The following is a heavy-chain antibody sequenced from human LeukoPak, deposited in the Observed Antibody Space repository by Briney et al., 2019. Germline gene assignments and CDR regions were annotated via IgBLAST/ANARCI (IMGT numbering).Heavy chain of an antibody. CDR3: ARILSEELEFAAFDI. V-gene: IGHV1-2*02. D-gene: IGHD1-1*01. Sequence: ASVKVSCKASGYTFTGYYMHWVRQAPGQGLEWMGWINPNSGGTNYAQKFQGRVTMIRDTSISTAYMELSRLRSDDTAVYYCARILSEELEFAAFDIWGQGTMVTVSS. CDR2: INPNSGGT. CDR1: GYTFTGYY. J-gene: IGHJ3*02.